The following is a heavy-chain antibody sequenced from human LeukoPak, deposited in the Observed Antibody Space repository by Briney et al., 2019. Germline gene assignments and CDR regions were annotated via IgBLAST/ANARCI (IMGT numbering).Heavy chain of an antibody. D-gene: IGHD3-22*01. Sequence: GGSLRLSCAASGFTFSSYGMHWVRQAPGKGLEWLAVIWYDGSNKYYADSVKGRFTISRDNSKNTLYLQMNSLRAEDTAVYYCARAYYDSSGYPDYYFDYWGQGTLVTVSS. CDR2: IWYDGSNK. J-gene: IGHJ4*02. CDR1: GFTFSSYG. V-gene: IGHV3-33*01. CDR3: ARAYYDSSGYPDYYFDY.